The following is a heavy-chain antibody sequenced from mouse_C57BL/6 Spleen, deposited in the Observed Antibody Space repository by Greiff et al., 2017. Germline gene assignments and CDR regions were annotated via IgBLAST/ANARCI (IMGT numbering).Heavy chain of an antibody. CDR1: GFTFTDYY. J-gene: IGHJ4*01. CDR3: ARYDHYYGSSTSDAMDY. D-gene: IGHD1-1*01. Sequence: EVKVVESGGGLVQPGGSLSLSCAASGFTFTDYYMSWVRQPPGKALEWLGFIRNKANGYTTEYSASVKGRFTISRDNSQSILYLQMNALRAEDSATYYFARYDHYYGSSTSDAMDYWGQGTSVTVSS. CDR2: IRNKANGYTT. V-gene: IGHV7-3*01.